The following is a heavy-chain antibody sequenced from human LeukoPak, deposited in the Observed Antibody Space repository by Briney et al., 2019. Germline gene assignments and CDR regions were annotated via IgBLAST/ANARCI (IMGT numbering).Heavy chain of an antibody. CDR3: TTEFTVTTTFDY. CDR1: GFTFSNAW. CDR2: IKSKTDGGTT. Sequence: GGSLRLSCAASGFTFSNAWMSWVRQAPGKGLEWVGRIKSKTDGGTTDYAAPVKGRFTISRDDSKNTLYLQMNSLKTEDTAVYYCTTEFTVTTTFDYWGQGTLVTVSS. D-gene: IGHD4-17*01. V-gene: IGHV3-15*01. J-gene: IGHJ4*02.